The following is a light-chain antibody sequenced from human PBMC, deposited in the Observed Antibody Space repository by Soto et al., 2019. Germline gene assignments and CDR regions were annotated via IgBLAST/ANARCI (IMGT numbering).Light chain of an antibody. Sequence: DIVMTQSPDSLAVSLGERATINCKSSQSVLYSSNNKNYFAWYQQRPEQPPKLLIYCASSQESGVRHRFSGSGSWTDFTLTITSLQAEDVAVYYCQQYESTPPTFSQGTKLEIK. J-gene: IGKJ2*01. CDR1: QSVLYSSNNKNY. V-gene: IGKV4-1*01. CDR3: QQYESTPPT. CDR2: CAS.